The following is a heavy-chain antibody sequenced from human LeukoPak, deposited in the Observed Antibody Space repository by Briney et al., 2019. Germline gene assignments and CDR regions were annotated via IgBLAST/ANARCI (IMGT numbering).Heavy chain of an antibody. V-gene: IGHV3-21*01. Sequence: GGSLRLSCAASGFTFSSYSMNWVRQAPGKGLGWVSAISRSSSDIYYADSVKGRFTVSRDNAKNSLYLQMNSLRAEDTAVYYCARDLSYGTRRFYGMDVWGQGTTVTVSS. CDR1: GFTFSSYS. J-gene: IGHJ6*02. CDR3: ARDLSYGTRRFYGMDV. CDR2: ISRSSSDI. D-gene: IGHD5-18*01.